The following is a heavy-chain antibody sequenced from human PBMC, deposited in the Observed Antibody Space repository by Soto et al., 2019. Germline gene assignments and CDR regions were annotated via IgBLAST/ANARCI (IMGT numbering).Heavy chain of an antibody. J-gene: IGHJ4*02. Sequence: PSETLSLTCAVSGGSISSTNWWSWVRQSPGKGLECIGYIFYTGSTYYNPTLKSRVTMSVDTSKRQFSLNLSSLTAADTAVYYCARVYSVNYLGYFDYWGQGALVTVSS. CDR1: GGSISSTNW. V-gene: IGHV4-4*02. D-gene: IGHD6-13*01. CDR2: IFYTGST. CDR3: ARVYSVNYLGYFDY.